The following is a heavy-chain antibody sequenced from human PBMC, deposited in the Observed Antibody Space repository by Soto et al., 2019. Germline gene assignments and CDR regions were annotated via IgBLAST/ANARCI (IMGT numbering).Heavy chain of an antibody. Sequence: GASVTVSCKASVYTFTSYDINWVRPATGQGLEWMGWMNPNSGNTGYAQKFQGRVTITKDTSKNQVVLTMTNMDPVDTATYYCAHIKPTRLAYGGNSGFDYWGQGTLVTVSS. CDR2: MNPNSGNT. CDR1: VYTFTSYD. CDR3: AHIKPTRLAYGGNSGFDY. V-gene: IGHV1-8*01. J-gene: IGHJ4*02. D-gene: IGHD4-17*01.